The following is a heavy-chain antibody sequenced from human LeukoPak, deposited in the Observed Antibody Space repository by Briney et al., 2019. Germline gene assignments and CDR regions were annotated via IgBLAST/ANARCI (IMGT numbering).Heavy chain of an antibody. Sequence: GGSLRLSCAASGFTFSSYAMSWVRQAPGEGLEWVSAISGSGGSTYYADSVKGQFTISRDNSKNTLYLQMNSLRAEDTAVYYCAKVRLSGSYYFDYWGQGTLVTVSS. CDR1: GFTFSSYA. J-gene: IGHJ4*02. CDR2: ISGSGGST. D-gene: IGHD1-26*01. CDR3: AKVRLSGSYYFDY. V-gene: IGHV3-23*01.